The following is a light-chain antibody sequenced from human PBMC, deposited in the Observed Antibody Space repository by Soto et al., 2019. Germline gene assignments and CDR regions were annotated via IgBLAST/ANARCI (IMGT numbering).Light chain of an antibody. CDR1: SSNIGNNY. CDR2: DNN. Sequence: QSALTQPPSVSAAPGQKVTISCSGSSSNIGNNYVSWYQQLPGTAPKLLIYDNNKRPSGIPDRFSGSKSATSATLGITGLQTGDEADYYCGTWDSSLSACVFGTGTKVTVL. V-gene: IGLV1-51*01. J-gene: IGLJ1*01. CDR3: GTWDSSLSACV.